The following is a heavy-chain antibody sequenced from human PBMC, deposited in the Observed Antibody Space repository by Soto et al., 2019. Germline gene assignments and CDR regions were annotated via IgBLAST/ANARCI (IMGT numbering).Heavy chain of an antibody. D-gene: IGHD3-9*01. CDR1: GYICTSYF. V-gene: IGHV1-3*01. CDR2: INAGNGNT. CDR3: AKSSGVYDILA. Sequence: ASLKVSCNASGYICTSYFMEWVLQAPGQRLEWMGWINAGNGNTKYSQKFQGRVTITRDTSANTAYMELSSLRSEDTAVYYCAKSSGVYDILAWGQGTLVNVYS. J-gene: IGHJ4*02.